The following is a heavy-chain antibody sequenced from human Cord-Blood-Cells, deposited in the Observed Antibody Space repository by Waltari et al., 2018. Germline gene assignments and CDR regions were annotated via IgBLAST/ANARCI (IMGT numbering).Heavy chain of an antibody. Sequence: EVQLVESGGGLVQPGGSLRLSCAASGFTFSSYWMHWVRQATGKGLVWVSRINSDGSSTSYADSVKGRFTISRDNAKNTLYLQMNSLRAEDTAVYYCAREVGATHAFDIWGQGTMVTDSS. CDR1: GFTFSSYW. D-gene: IGHD1-26*01. CDR2: INSDGSST. CDR3: AREVGATHAFDI. J-gene: IGHJ3*02. V-gene: IGHV3-74*01.